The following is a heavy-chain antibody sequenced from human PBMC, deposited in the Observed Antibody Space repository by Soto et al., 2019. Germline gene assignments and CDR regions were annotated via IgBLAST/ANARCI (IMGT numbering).Heavy chain of an antibody. J-gene: IGHJ4*02. CDR2: IKGEADGGTT. Sequence: QLVESGGGLVKPGGSLRLSCAASGFTFSNAWMSWVRQAPGKGLEWVGRIKGEADGGTTDYAAPVKGRITISRDHSKDTRYPQMTSLKTEELVVDYRTAGSGNGYCDFDYWGQGTAVTVSS. CDR3: TAGSGNGYCDFDY. CDR1: GFTFSNAW. V-gene: IGHV3-15*01. D-gene: IGHD2-21*01.